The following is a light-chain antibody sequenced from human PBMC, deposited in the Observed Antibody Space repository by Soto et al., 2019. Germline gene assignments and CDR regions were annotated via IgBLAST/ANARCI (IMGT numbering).Light chain of an antibody. CDR3: QHRHMWRIP. J-gene: IGKJ5*01. CDR1: QRFRGL. V-gene: IGKV3-11*01. CDR2: DAY. Sequence: EVVLTQSPVTRSLSPRERATLSCRASQRFRGLLAWYQQKPGQAPRLLIYDAYNRATGIPPRFSGSGSGTDFTLTISNLDPEDSAVYYCQHRHMWRIPFVQGTRLQSK.